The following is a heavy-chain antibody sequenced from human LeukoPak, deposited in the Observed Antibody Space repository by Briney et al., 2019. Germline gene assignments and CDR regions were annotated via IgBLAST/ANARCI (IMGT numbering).Heavy chain of an antibody. J-gene: IGHJ5*02. Sequence: SQTLSLTCTVSGGSISSGGYYWSWIRQHPGKGLEWIGYIYYSGSTYYNPSLKSRVTISVDTSKNQFSLKLSSVTAADTAVYYRARDRSDYGGNSLGWFDPWGQGTLVTVSS. D-gene: IGHD4-23*01. CDR1: GGSISSGGYY. CDR2: IYYSGST. CDR3: ARDRSDYGGNSLGWFDP. V-gene: IGHV4-31*03.